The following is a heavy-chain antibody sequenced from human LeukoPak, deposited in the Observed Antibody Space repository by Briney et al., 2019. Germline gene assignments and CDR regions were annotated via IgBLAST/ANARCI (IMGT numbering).Heavy chain of an antibody. CDR1: GYTFTIYG. CDR3: ARVAGIAAAEGWFDP. V-gene: IGHV1-18*01. CDR2: ISAYNGNT. Sequence: ASVTVSCKASGYTFTIYGISWVRQAPGQGLEWMGWISAYNGNTNYAQKLQGRVTMTTDTSTSTAYMELRSLRSDDTAVYYCARVAGIAAAEGWFDPWGQGTLVTVSS. J-gene: IGHJ5*02. D-gene: IGHD6-13*01.